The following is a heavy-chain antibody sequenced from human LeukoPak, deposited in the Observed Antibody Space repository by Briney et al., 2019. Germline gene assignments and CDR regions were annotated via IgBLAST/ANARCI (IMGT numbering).Heavy chain of an antibody. V-gene: IGHV1-2*02. Sequence: GASVKVSCKASGYTFTAYYMHWARQAPGQGLEWMGWINPNSGGTNYAQKFQGRVTMTRDTSISTAYVELSRLRSDDTAVYYCASAEYSGSPIDYWGQGTLVTVSS. CDR1: GYTFTAYY. CDR3: ASAEYSGSPIDY. CDR2: INPNSGGT. D-gene: IGHD6-6*01. J-gene: IGHJ4*02.